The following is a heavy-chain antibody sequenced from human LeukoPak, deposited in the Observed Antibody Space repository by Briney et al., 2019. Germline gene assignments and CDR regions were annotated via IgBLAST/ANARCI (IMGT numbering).Heavy chain of an antibody. CDR2: IIPIFGTT. J-gene: IGHJ4*02. Sequence: ASVKVSCKASGGTFSSYAITWMRQAPGQGLEWIEGIIPIFGTTNYAQNFQGRVTITADESTRTAYMELSSLRSGDTAVYYCARSMTSYVFDYWGQGTLVTVSS. V-gene: IGHV1-69*01. D-gene: IGHD3-9*01. CDR1: GGTFSSYA. CDR3: ARSMTSYVFDY.